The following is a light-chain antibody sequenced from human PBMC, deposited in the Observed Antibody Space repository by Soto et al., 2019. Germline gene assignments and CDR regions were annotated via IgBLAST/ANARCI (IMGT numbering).Light chain of an antibody. Sequence: EVVMTQSPATLSVSPGERVTLSCRASQSVSINLAWYQQKPGQAPRLLIHGASTRATGIPARFSGSGSGTEFTLTISSLQSEDLAVYYCQQYYKWPPITFGQGTRLEIK. CDR1: QSVSIN. CDR3: QQYYKWPPIT. J-gene: IGKJ5*01. V-gene: IGKV3-15*01. CDR2: GAS.